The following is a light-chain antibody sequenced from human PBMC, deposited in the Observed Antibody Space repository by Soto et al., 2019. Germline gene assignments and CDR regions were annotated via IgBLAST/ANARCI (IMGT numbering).Light chain of an antibody. CDR3: QHYSTWLWT. CDR1: QSVSSK. Sequence: EIVMTQSPATLSVSPEERATLSCRASQSVSSKLAWYQQKPGQGPGLLIYDASSRATGIPARFSGSGSGTEFTLTISSLQSEDFAVYYCQHYSTWLWTFGQGTKVEIK. V-gene: IGKV3-15*01. J-gene: IGKJ1*01. CDR2: DAS.